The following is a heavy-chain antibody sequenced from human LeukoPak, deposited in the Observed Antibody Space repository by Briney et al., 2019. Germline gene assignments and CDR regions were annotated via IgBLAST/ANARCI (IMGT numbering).Heavy chain of an antibody. D-gene: IGHD1-1*01. CDR1: GYTFTSYD. J-gene: IGHJ3*02. CDR2: ISPLTGNT. CDR3: AREAGLERRPHGNAFDI. Sequence: ASVKVSCKASGYTFTSYDINWVRQAPGQGLEWLGMISPLTGNTDYAQKFLGRITMTRDMSTYTVYMELSSLGSEDTAVYYCAREAGLERRPHGNAFDIWGQGTMVTVSS. V-gene: IGHV1-46*01.